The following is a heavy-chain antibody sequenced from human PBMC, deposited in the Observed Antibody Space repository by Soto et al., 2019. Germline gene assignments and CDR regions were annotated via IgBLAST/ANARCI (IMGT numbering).Heavy chain of an antibody. CDR3: ARDSPVDTAMVGLDY. D-gene: IGHD5-18*01. Sequence: QVQLVQSGAEVKKPGASVKVSCKASGYTFTSYGISWVRQAPGQGLERMGWISAYNGNTNYAQKLQGRVTMTTDTSTSTAYMELRSLRSDDTAVYYCARDSPVDTAMVGLDYWGQGTLVTVSS. CDR1: GYTFTSYG. J-gene: IGHJ4*02. V-gene: IGHV1-18*01. CDR2: ISAYNGNT.